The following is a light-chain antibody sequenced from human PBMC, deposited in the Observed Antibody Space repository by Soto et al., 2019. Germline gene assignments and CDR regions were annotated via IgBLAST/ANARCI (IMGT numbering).Light chain of an antibody. CDR2: EVS. V-gene: IGLV2-14*01. Sequence: QSVLTQPASVSGSPGQSITISCTGTSSDVGSYNYVSWCQQHPGKAPKLMIYEVSDRPSGISSRFSGSKSGNTASLTISGLQTEDEADYYCSSYTSSSTLFGNGTKVTVL. CDR1: SSDVGSYNY. J-gene: IGLJ1*01. CDR3: SSYTSSSTL.